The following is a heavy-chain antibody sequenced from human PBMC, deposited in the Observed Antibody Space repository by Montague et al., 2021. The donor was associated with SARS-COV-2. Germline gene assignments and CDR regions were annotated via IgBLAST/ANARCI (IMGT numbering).Heavy chain of an antibody. CDR3: ARRGRKLLPVATTIGGFDV. D-gene: IGHD1-26*01. CDR1: GGSISSRNCY. V-gene: IGHV4-39*02. CDR2: IYGSGSS. Sequence: SETLSLTCTVSGGSISSRNCYWVWIRPPPGKGREWIGSIYGSGSSYYTPSLQSPISISVDTSKNHFSLNLSSVTAADTADYYCARRGRKLLPVATTIGGFDVWGQGTMVTVSS. J-gene: IGHJ3*01.